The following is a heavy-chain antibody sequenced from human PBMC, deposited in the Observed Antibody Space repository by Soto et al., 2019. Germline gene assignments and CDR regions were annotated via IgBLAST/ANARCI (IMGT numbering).Heavy chain of an antibody. CDR2: IYYSGST. CDR1: GGSISSYY. D-gene: IGHD3-22*01. CDR3: ARTPFDYYDSSGYLTFDI. Sequence: PSETLSLTCTVSGGSISSYYWSWIRQPPGKGLEWIGYIYYSGSTNYNPSLKSRVTISVDTSKNQFSLKLSSVTAADTAVYYCARTPFDYYDSSGYLTFDIWGQGTMVTVSS. J-gene: IGHJ3*02. V-gene: IGHV4-59*01.